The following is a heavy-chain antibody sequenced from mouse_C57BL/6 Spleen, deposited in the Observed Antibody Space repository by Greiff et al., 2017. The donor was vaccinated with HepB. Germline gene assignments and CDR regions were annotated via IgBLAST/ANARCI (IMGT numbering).Heavy chain of an antibody. CDR1: GYTFTDYN. J-gene: IGHJ4*01. Sequence: VQLQQSGPELVKPGASVKIPCKASGYTFTDYNMDWVKQSHGKSLEWIRDINPNNGGTIYNQKFKGKATLTVDKSSSTAYMELRSLTSEDTAVYYCARGDRVYYAMDYWGQGTSVTVSS. V-gene: IGHV1-18*01. CDR2: INPNNGGT. CDR3: ARGDRVYYAMDY.